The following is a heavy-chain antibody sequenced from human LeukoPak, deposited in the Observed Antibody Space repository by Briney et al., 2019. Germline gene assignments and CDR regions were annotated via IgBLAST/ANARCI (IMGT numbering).Heavy chain of an antibody. CDR3: ATGVFCATTTCPGYQHYYYFMDV. V-gene: IGHV1-24*01. D-gene: IGHD2-2*01. Sequence: ASVKVSCKVSGFTLADLSMHWVRQAPGKRLEWVGGFDRKNGDTIYAQRFRGRVTLTEDTSTGTAYMDLSSLSADDTAVYYCATGVFCATTTCPGYQHYYYFMDVWGKGTTVTVSS. CDR2: FDRKNGDT. J-gene: IGHJ6*03. CDR1: GFTLADLS.